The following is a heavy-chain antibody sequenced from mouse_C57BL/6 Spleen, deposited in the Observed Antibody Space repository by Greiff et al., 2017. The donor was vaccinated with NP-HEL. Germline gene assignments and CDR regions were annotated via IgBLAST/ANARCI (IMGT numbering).Heavy chain of an antibody. CDR2: IRNKANNHAT. V-gene: IGHV6-6*01. J-gene: IGHJ2*01. D-gene: IGHD2-13*01. CDR1: GFTFSDAW. CDR3: TRVTRYYFDS. Sequence: EVHLVESGGGLVQPGGSMKLSCAASGFTFSDAWMDWVRQSPEKGLEWVAEIRNKANNHATYYAESVKGRFTISRDDSKRSVYMQMNSSRAEYTGIYYCTRVTRYYFDSWGQGTTLTVSS.